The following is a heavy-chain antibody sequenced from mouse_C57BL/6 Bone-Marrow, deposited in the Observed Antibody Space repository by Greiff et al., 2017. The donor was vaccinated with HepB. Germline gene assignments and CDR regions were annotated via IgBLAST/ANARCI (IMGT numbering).Heavy chain of an antibody. J-gene: IGHJ3*01. Sequence: QVQLQQPGAELVKPGASVKLSCKASGYTFTSYWMHWVKQRPGQGLEWIGMIHPNSGSTNYTEKFKSKATLPVDKSSSTAYMQLSSLTSEDSAVYYCARSNYYGSSSAWFAYWGQGTLVTVSA. V-gene: IGHV1-64*01. CDR3: ARSNYYGSSSAWFAY. D-gene: IGHD1-1*01. CDR1: GYTFTSYW. CDR2: IHPNSGST.